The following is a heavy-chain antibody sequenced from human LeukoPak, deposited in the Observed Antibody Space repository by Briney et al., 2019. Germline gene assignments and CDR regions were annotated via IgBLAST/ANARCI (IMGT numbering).Heavy chain of an antibody. CDR3: ARAVVASPHLYDYIWGSRSVFDY. D-gene: IGHD3-16*01. J-gene: IGHJ4*02. Sequence: PSETLSLTCAVYGGSFSGYYWSWIRQPPGKGLEWIGEINHSGSTNYNPSLKSRVTISVDTSKNQFSLKLSSVTAADTAVYYCARAVVASPHLYDYIWGSRSVFDYWGQGTLVTVSS. V-gene: IGHV4-34*01. CDR2: INHSGST. CDR1: GGSFSGYY.